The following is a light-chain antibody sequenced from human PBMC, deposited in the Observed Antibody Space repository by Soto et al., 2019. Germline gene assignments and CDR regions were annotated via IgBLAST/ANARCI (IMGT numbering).Light chain of an antibody. Sequence: EIVLSQSPATLSLSPGERATLSCRASQSVSSYLAWYQQKPGQAPRPINYDATNRATGIPARFSGSGSGTDFTLTISSLEPEGLAAYYCVQGRNRPLTFGRGTKV. V-gene: IGKV3-11*01. CDR3: VQGRNRPLT. CDR2: DAT. CDR1: QSVSSY. J-gene: IGKJ4*01.